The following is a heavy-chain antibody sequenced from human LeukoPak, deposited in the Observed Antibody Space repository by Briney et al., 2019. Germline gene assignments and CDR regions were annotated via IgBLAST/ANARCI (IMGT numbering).Heavy chain of an antibody. CDR1: GYRFNAYW. J-gene: IGHJ3*01. Sequence: GESLKISCKGSGYRFNAYWIAWVRQMPGKGLEWMGIIYPDDSDTRYSPSFQGQVTIPADRSVRTAYLQWSSLKASDTAMYYCARPNITSYYDSRGYDAFDVWGQGTMVTVSS. D-gene: IGHD3-22*01. V-gene: IGHV5-51*01. CDR2: IYPDDSDT. CDR3: ARPNITSYYDSRGYDAFDV.